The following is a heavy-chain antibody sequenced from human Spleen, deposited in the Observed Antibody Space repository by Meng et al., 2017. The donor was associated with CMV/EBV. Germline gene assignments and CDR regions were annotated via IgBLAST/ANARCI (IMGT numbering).Heavy chain of an antibody. V-gene: IGHV1-18*01. Sequence: ASVKVSCKASGYTFSTYGITWMRQAPGQGPEWMGWISVYNGNTKYAQKIQGRVTMTTDTSTTTAYMELSSLRSDDTAVYYCARTYISGWHNLPIDYWGQGTLVTVSS. D-gene: IGHD6-19*01. J-gene: IGHJ4*02. CDR1: GYTFSTYG. CDR2: ISVYNGNT. CDR3: ARTYISGWHNLPIDY.